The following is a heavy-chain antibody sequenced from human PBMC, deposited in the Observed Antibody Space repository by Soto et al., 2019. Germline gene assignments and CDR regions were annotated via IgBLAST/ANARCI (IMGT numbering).Heavy chain of an antibody. CDR2: INPHNGVT. V-gene: IGHV1-2*02. J-gene: IGHJ5*02. Sequence: ASVKVSCKASGYTFTGYYMNWVRQAPGQGLEWLGWINPHNGVTNYAQKFQGRVTMARDTSISTAYMDLSRLRSDDTAVYYCARGALAVANWFDPWGQGTQVTVSS. D-gene: IGHD6-19*01. CDR1: GYTFTGYY. CDR3: ARGALAVANWFDP.